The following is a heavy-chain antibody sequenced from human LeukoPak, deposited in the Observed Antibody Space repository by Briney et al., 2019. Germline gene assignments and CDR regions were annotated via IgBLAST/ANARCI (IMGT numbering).Heavy chain of an antibody. D-gene: IGHD3-22*01. CDR1: GYTFSSYS. V-gene: IGHV3-21*01. J-gene: IGHJ4*02. CDR3: VRLRRNSDTSGFYYYYDF. Sequence: GGSLRLSCVASGYTFSSYSINWVRHAPGKGLEWVSSISVRSNYIYYADSVRGRFSISRDDARDSLYLQMNSLRAEATAVYFCVRLRRNSDTSGFYYYYDFWGQGTLVTVSS. CDR2: ISVRSNYI.